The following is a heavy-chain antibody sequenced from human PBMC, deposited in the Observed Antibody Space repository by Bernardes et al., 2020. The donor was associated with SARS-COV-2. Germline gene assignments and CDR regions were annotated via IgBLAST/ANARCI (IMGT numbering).Heavy chain of an antibody. CDR2: ISSSGSTK. D-gene: IGHD2-15*01. V-gene: IGHV3-11*01. CDR3: AREKFVVGRMYGFDM. J-gene: IGHJ3*02. Sequence: GGSLRLSCTASGFIFSDHYMSWIRQAPGKGPEWISFISSSGSTKYYADSVKGRFTISRDNARNSLDLQMNSLRADDTATYYCAREKFVVGRMYGFDMWGQGTTVTVSS. CDR1: GFIFSDHY.